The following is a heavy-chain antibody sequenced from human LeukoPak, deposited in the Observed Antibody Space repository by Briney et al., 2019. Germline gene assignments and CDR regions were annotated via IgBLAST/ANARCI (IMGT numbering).Heavy chain of an antibody. V-gene: IGHV4-59*08. CDR2: IYYRGNT. CDR1: GGSISSNY. D-gene: IGHD1-26*01. CDR3: ARHSVSYYFDY. J-gene: IGHJ4*02. Sequence: SETLSLTCTVSGGSISSNYWSWIRQPPGKGLEWIGYIYYRGNTNHNPSLESRVTISVDTSKNQFSLKLSSVTAADTAVYYCARHSVSYYFDYWGQGTLVRVLS.